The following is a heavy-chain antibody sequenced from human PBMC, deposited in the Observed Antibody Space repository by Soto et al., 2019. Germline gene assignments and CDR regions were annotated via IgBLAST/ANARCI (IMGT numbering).Heavy chain of an antibody. CDR3: VRENRVGAYYYYGMDV. V-gene: IGHV3-33*01. CDR1: GFTFSSYG. D-gene: IGHD1-26*01. CDR2: IWYDGSNK. Sequence: QVQLVESGGGVVQPGRSLRLSCAASGFTFSSYGMHWVRQAPGKGLEWVAVIWYDGSNKYYADSVKGRFTISRDNSKNTLYLQMNSLRAEDTAVYYCVRENRVGAYYYYGMDVWGQGTTVTVSS. J-gene: IGHJ6*02.